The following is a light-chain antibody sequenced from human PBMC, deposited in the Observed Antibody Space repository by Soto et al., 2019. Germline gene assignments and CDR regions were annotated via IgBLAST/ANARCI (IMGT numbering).Light chain of an antibody. V-gene: IGKV3-20*01. Sequence: EIVLTQSPGTLSLSPGERATLSCRASQSVSSSYLAWYQQKPGQAPRLLIYGASSRATAIPDRFSGSGSGTDFTLTISRLEPEEFAVYYWQQYGSSPPLTFGGGTKVEIK. CDR3: QQYGSSPPLT. CDR1: QSVSSSY. CDR2: GAS. J-gene: IGKJ4*01.